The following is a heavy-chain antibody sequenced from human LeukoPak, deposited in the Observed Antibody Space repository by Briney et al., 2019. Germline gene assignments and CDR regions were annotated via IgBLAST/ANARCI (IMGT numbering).Heavy chain of an antibody. CDR1: GFSLSTSGMR. J-gene: IGHJ6*03. V-gene: IGHV2-70*04. Sequence: SGPTLVNPTQTLTLTCTFSGFSLSTSGMRVSWIRQPPGKALEWLARIDWDDDKYYSTSLKTRPTISKDTSKNQVVLTMTNMDPVDTATYYCARTTATMITHYYYYYMDVWGKGTTVTVSS. CDR2: IDWDDDK. D-gene: IGHD3-16*01. CDR3: ARTTATMITHYYYYYMDV.